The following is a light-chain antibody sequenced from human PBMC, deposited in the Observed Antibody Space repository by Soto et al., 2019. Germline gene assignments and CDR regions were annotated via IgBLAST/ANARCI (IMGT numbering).Light chain of an antibody. CDR2: GAS. CDR1: QSVSSNS. V-gene: IGKV3-20*01. Sequence: EIVLTQSPGILSLSPGERATLSCRASQSVSSNSLAWYQQKPGQAPRLLIYGASSRATGIPDRFSGSGSGTDFTLTISRLEPEDLAVYYCQHYGSSRWTFGQGTKVEIK. J-gene: IGKJ1*01. CDR3: QHYGSSRWT.